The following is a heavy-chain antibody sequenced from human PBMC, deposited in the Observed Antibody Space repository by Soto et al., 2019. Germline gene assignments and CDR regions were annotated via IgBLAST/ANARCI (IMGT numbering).Heavy chain of an antibody. CDR3: TTEFPVP. Sequence: PAGSLIPSCAASGFTFSNASMSWVLQAPGKGLEWVGRIKSKTDGGTTDYAAPVKGRFTISREDSKNTLYLQMNSLKTEDTAVYYCTTEFPVPWGQGTMVTVSS. CDR1: GFTFSNAS. V-gene: IGHV3-15*01. J-gene: IGHJ5*02. CDR2: IKSKTDGGTT.